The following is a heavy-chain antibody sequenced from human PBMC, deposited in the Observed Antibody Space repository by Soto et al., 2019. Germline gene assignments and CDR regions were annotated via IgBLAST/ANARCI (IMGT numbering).Heavy chain of an antibody. CDR1: GFTFSSYA. CDR3: ARDITMIVVVPFDY. J-gene: IGHJ4*02. Sequence: GGSLRLSCAASGFTFSSYAMHWVRQAPGKGLEWVAVISYDGSNKYYADSVKGRFTISRDNTKNTLYLQMNSLRAEDTAVYYCARDITMIVVVPFDYWGQGTLVTVS. D-gene: IGHD3-22*01. V-gene: IGHV3-30-3*01. CDR2: ISYDGSNK.